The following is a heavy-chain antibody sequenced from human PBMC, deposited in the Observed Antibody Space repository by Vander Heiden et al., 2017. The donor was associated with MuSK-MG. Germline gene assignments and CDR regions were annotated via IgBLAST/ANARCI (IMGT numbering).Heavy chain of an antibody. CDR1: GFSLSTSEGG. Sequence: QITLKESGPTLVKPTQTLTLTCTCSGFSLSTSEGGVGWIRRPPGKSREWLELIYWDDDNRDSPALKSRLTIAKDTSKKKVVLTLPNLDQVNTGTCDCAHYDSSGYYSDYGCQVTMVTVCS. J-gene: IGHJ4*02. CDR3: AHYDSSGYYSDY. V-gene: IGHV2-5*02. D-gene: IGHD3-22*01. CDR2: IYWDDDN.